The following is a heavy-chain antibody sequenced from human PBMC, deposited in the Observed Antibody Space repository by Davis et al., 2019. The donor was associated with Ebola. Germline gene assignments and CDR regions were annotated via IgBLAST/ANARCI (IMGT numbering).Heavy chain of an antibody. CDR1: GYTFTSYD. CDR2: MNPNSGNT. CDR3: ARADNQLYSSGYIGFDP. J-gene: IGHJ5*02. V-gene: IGHV1-8*01. Sequence: ASVKVSCKASGYTFTSYDINWVRQATGQGLEWMGWMNPNSGNTGYAQKFQGRVTMTRNTSISTAYVELRSLRSDDTAVYYCARADNQLYSSGYIGFDPWGQGTLVTVSS. D-gene: IGHD3-22*01.